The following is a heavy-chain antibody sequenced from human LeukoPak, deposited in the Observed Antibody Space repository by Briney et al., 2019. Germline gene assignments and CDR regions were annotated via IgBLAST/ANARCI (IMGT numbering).Heavy chain of an antibody. D-gene: IGHD6-19*01. CDR2: ISGSRGYT. V-gene: IGHV3-23*01. CDR3: AKSSWQWLVLGELVY. CDR1: GLTFSVYP. Sequence: GGSLRLSCVVSGLTFSVYPMTWVRQAPGKGVEWVSAISGSRGYTYYADSVRGRFTIPRDNSKNTVSLQMNSLRAEDTAVYYCAKSSWQWLVLGELVYWGQGTLVTVSS. J-gene: IGHJ4*02.